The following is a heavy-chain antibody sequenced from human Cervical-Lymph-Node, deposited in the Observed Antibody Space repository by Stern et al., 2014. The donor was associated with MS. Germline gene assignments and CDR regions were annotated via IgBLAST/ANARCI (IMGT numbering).Heavy chain of an antibody. J-gene: IGHJ4*02. CDR2: IYYSGST. D-gene: IGHD3-3*01. CDR3: ARWRQLDF. V-gene: IGHV4-59*01. Sequence: QVQLQESGPGLVKPSETLSLTCTVSGGSISGYYWSWIRQPPGKGLEWIGYIYYSGSTNYNPSLKSRVTISVDTAKNQFSLKLSSVTAADTAVYYCARWRQLDFWGQGTLVTVSS. CDR1: GGSISGYY.